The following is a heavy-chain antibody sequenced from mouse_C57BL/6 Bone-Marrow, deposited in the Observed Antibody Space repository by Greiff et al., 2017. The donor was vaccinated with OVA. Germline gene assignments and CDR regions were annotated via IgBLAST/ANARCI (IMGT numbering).Heavy chain of an antibody. D-gene: IGHD1-2*01. CDR2: IYPGGGYT. CDR3: ARAPTTAPTGDY. Sequence: QVQLQQSGAELVRPGTSVKMSCKASGYTFTNYWIGWAKQRPGHGLEWIGDIYPGGGYTNYNEKFKGKATLTADKSSSTAYMELRSLTSEDSAVYFCARAPTTAPTGDYWGQGTTLTVSS. J-gene: IGHJ2*01. V-gene: IGHV1-63*01. CDR1: GYTFTNYW.